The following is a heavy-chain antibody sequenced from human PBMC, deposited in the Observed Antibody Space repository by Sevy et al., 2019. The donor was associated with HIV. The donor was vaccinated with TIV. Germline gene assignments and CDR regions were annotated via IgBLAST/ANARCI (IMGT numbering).Heavy chain of an antibody. CDR1: GFTFSSYG. CDR2: IWYDGTNK. Sequence: GSLRLSCAASGFTFSSYGMHWVRQAPDKGLEWMAVIWYDGTNKYYADSVKGRFTISRDNSKNTLYLQMSSLRAEDTAVYYCASDKLPPVMVTMVRGALSYFFDYWGQGILVTVSS. CDR3: ASDKLPPVMVTMVRGALSYFFDY. V-gene: IGHV3-33*01. D-gene: IGHD3-10*01. J-gene: IGHJ4*02.